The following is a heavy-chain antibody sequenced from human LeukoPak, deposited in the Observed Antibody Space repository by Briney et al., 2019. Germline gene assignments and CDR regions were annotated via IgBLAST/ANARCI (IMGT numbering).Heavy chain of an antibody. CDR2: ITGSGSST. V-gene: IGHV3-23*01. D-gene: IGHD6-19*01. J-gene: IGHJ4*02. Sequence: GGSLRLSCAASGFSFSSYAMSWVRQAPGKGLEWVSAITGSGSSTFYADAVKGRFTISKDNSENTLYLQMNSLRAEDTAVYYCAKRVSGWYLVDYWGQGALVTVSS. CDR3: AKRVSGWYLVDY. CDR1: GFSFSSYA.